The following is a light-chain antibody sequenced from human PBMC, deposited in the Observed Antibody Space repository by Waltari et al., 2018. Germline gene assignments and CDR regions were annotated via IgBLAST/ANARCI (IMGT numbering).Light chain of an antibody. CDR2: DVT. CDR3: ISYTTSSTYV. Sequence: QSALTQPASVSGSPGQSITISCTGTSSDVGGYNFVSWYQQHPGKVPKLIIYDVTNRPSGVSNRFSASMSANTAYLTMSVLQAEHKADYYCISYTTSSTYVFVTGTKVTVL. V-gene: IGLV2-14*03. J-gene: IGLJ1*01. CDR1: SSDVGGYNF.